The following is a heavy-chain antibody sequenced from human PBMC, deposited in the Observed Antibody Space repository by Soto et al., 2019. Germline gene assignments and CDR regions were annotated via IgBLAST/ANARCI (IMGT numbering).Heavy chain of an antibody. CDR2: IYYSGST. J-gene: IGHJ4*02. CDR3: AREAVGVTFGGVIVTRSYYFDY. D-gene: IGHD3-16*02. V-gene: IGHV4-31*03. CDR1: GGSISSGGYY. Sequence: QVQLQESGPGLVKPSQTLSLTCTVSGGSISSGGYYWSWIRQHPGKGLEWIGYIYYSGSTYYNPSLKSRVTISVYTSKNQFSLKLSSVTAADTAVYYCAREAVGVTFGGVIVTRSYYFDYWGQGTLVTVSS.